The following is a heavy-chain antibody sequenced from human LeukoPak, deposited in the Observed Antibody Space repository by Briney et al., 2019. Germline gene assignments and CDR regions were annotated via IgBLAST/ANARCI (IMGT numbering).Heavy chain of an antibody. D-gene: IGHD1-26*01. CDR3: ARSRSGSHTGWFDP. CDR2: INHSGNS. V-gene: IGHV4-34*01. Sequence: PSETLSLTCAVYGGSFSDYYFTWIRQPPGKGREWIGDINHSGNSSYNKALKSRVTISVDTPKNQVSLELNSVTAADTAVYYCARSRSGSHTGWFDPWGQGTLVTVSS. CDR1: GGSFSDYY. J-gene: IGHJ5*02.